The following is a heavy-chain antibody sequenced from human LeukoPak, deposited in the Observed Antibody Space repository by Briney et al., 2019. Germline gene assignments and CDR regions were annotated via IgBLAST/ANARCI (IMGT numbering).Heavy chain of an antibody. J-gene: IGHJ4*02. CDR3: VRDQDEDRGSTTFDR. Sequence: PGGSLRLSCAASGFTFSSYWMSWVRQAPGKGLEWVANIKQDGSEKYYVDSVKGRFTISRDNAKNSLYLQMNSLRAGDTAIYYCVRDQDEDRGSTTFDRWGQGTLVTVSS. CDR1: GFTFSSYW. V-gene: IGHV3-7*03. D-gene: IGHD1-26*01. CDR2: IKQDGSEK.